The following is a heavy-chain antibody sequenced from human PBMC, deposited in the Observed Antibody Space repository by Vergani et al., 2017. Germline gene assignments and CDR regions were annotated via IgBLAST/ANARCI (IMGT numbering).Heavy chain of an antibody. V-gene: IGHV1-8*01. Sequence: QVQLVQSGAEVKKPGASVKVSCKASGYTFTSYDINWVRQATGQGLEWMGWMNPNSGNTGYAQKFQGRVTMTRNTSIRTAYMELSSLGSEDAAVYYCGSFGGGYYGMDVWGQGTTVTVSS. CDR1: GYTFTSYD. J-gene: IGHJ6*02. CDR2: MNPNSGNT. D-gene: IGHD3-10*01. CDR3: GSFGGGYYGMDV.